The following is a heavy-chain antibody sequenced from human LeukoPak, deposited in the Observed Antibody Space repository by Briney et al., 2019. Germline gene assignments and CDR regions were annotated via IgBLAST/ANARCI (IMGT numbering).Heavy chain of an antibody. CDR3: ARDGSAYCGGDCYTDYYYGMDV. CDR2: ISSSGSTI. J-gene: IGHJ6*02. D-gene: IGHD2-21*02. V-gene: IGHV3-48*03. Sequence: GGSLRLSCAASGFTFSSYEMNWVRQAPGKGLEWVSYISSSGSTIYYADSVKGRFTISRDNAKSSLYLQINSLRAEDTAVYYCARDGSAYCGGDCYTDYYYGMDVWGQGTTVTVSS. CDR1: GFTFSSYE.